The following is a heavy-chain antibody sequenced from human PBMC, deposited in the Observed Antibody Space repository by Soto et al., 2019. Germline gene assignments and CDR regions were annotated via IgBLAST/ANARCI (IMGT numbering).Heavy chain of an antibody. CDR3: ARHDRATDWFDP. Sequence: QLQLQESGPGLVKPSETLSLTCTVSGGSISSSRYYWGWIRQPPGKGLEWIGSIYYSGTTYYNPSLKSRVTVSVDTSKSQFSLKLSSVTAADTAVYSCARHDRATDWFDPWGQGTLVTVSS. J-gene: IGHJ5*02. V-gene: IGHV4-39*01. CDR1: GGSISSSRYY. D-gene: IGHD5-12*01. CDR2: IYYSGTT.